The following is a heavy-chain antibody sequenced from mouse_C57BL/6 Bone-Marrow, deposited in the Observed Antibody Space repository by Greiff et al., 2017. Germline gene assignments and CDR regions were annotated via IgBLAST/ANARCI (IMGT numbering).Heavy chain of an antibody. CDR1: GFTFSSYG. V-gene: IGHV5-6*01. CDR3: ARLPYYYGSRYGWVAY. J-gene: IGHJ3*01. Sequence: EVQGVESGGDLVKPGGSLKLSCAASGFTFSSYGMSWVRQTPDKRLEWVATISSGGSYTYYPDSVKGRFTISRDNAKNTLYLQMSSLKSEDTAMYYWARLPYYYGSRYGWVAYWGQRTLVTGSA. D-gene: IGHD1-1*01. CDR2: ISSGGSYT.